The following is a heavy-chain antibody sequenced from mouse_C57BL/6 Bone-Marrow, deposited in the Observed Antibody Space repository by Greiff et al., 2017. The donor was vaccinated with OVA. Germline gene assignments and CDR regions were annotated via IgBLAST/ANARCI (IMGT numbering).Heavy chain of an antibody. CDR2: IWGVGST. D-gene: IGHD2-3*01. J-gene: IGHJ4*01. Sequence: VQLQQSGPGLVAPSQSLSITCTVSGFSLTSYGVDWVRQSPGKGLEWLGVIWGVGSTNYNSALKSRLSISKDNSKSQVFLKMNSLQTDDTAMYYCARIYDGYSYAMDYWGQGTSVTVSS. CDR3: ARIYDGYSYAMDY. CDR1: GFSLTSYG. V-gene: IGHV2-6*01.